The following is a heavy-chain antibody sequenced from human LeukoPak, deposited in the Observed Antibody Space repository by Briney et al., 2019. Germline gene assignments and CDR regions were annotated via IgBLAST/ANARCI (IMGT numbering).Heavy chain of an antibody. V-gene: IGHV3-21*01. CDR3: ARDYGDYEGYYYYMDV. J-gene: IGHJ6*03. CDR2: ISSSSSYI. CDR1: GFTFSSYS. Sequence: GGSLRLSCAASGFTFSSYSMNWVRQAPGKGLEWVSSISSSSSYIYYADSVKGRFTISRDNAKNSLYLQMNSLRAEDTAVYYCARDYGDYEGYYYYMDVWGKGTTVTVSS. D-gene: IGHD4-17*01.